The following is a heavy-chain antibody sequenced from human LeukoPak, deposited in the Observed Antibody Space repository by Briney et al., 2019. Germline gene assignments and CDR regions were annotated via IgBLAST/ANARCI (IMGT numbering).Heavy chain of an antibody. D-gene: IGHD1-26*01. CDR3: AKYGPQDSGSSHFDY. CDR2: IRDSGSST. CDR1: GFTFSSYA. Sequence: GGSLRLSCAASGFTFSSYAMSWVRQAPGKGLEWVSAIRDSGSSTHYADSVKGRFTTSRDNSKNTLFLQMNSLRAEDMAIYYCAKYGPQDSGSSHFDYWGQGALVTVSS. V-gene: IGHV3-23*01. J-gene: IGHJ4*02.